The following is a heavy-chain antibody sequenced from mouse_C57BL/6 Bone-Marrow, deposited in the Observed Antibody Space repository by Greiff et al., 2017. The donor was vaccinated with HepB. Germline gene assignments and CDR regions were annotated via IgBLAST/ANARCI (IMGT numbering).Heavy chain of an antibody. CDR1: GFTFSDYY. CDR2: ISNGGGST. D-gene: IGHD1-1*01. V-gene: IGHV5-12*01. Sequence: EVQVVESGGGLVQPGGSLKLSCAASGFTFSDYYMYWVRQTPEKRLEWVAYISNGGGSTYYPDTVKGRFTISRDNAKNTLYLQMSRLKSEDKAMYYCASAFFYYGSSYDYAMDYWGQGTSVTVAS. J-gene: IGHJ4*01. CDR3: ASAFFYYGSSYDYAMDY.